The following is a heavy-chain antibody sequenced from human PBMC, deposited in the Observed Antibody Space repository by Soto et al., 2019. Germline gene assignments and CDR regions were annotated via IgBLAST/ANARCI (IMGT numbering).Heavy chain of an antibody. V-gene: IGHV3-23*01. CDR1: GFTFSSYA. CDR2: ISCSGGGT. D-gene: IGHD1-1*01. Sequence: GGSLRLSCAASGFTFSSYAMSWVRQAPGKGLEWVSSISCSGGGTYYADSVKGRFTFSRDNSKNTLYLQMNSLRAEDTAVYYCAKFGMATTKRSPPYYIDYWGQGALVTVSS. J-gene: IGHJ4*02. CDR3: AKFGMATTKRSPPYYIDY.